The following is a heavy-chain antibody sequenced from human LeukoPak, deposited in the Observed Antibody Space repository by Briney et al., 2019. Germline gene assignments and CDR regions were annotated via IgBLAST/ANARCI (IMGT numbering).Heavy chain of an antibody. CDR3: ARLWWSGYVRWFDP. CDR2: IFYSGNT. J-gene: IGHJ5*02. V-gene: IGHV4-59*08. Sequence: SETLSLTCTVSGDSINDDYWSWVRQPPGKGLEWIGYIFYSGNTTYNPSLKSRVTISVDTSKNQFSLKLSSVTAVDTAVYYCARLWWSGYVRWFDPWGQGTLVIVSS. CDR1: GDSINDDY. D-gene: IGHD3-3*01.